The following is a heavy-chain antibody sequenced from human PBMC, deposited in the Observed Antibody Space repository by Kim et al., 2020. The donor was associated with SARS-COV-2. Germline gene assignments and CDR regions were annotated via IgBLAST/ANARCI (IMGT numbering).Heavy chain of an antibody. Sequence: SETLSLTCTVSGGSMTSYYWSWIRQPPGKGLEWIGHVYSSGSTDYNPSLKSRLTISVDTSQNHFSLKLNSVTAADAAVYYCAREGPRYNWNGPLDYWGQRALVTVSS. CDR3: AREGPRYNWNGPLDY. D-gene: IGHD1-20*01. CDR1: GGSMTSYY. V-gene: IGHV4-59*13. J-gene: IGHJ4*02. CDR2: VYSSGST.